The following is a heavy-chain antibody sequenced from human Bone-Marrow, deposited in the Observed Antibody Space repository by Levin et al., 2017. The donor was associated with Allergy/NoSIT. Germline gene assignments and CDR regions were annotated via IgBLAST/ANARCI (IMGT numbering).Heavy chain of an antibody. D-gene: IGHD1-1*01. V-gene: IGHV1-69*13. Sequence: ASVKVSCKAPGGTFNNYIITWVRQAPGQGLEWMGGIIPVLGTPKYAQNFQGRVTITADEATSTAYMELSSLRSDDTAVYYCARGMQLFDYWGQGTLISISS. J-gene: IGHJ4*02. CDR2: IIPVLGTP. CDR3: ARGMQLFDY. CDR1: GGTFNNYI.